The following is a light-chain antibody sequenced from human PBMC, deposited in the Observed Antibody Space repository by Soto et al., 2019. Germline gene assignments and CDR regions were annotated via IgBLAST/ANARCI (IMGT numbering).Light chain of an antibody. J-gene: IGKJ4*01. Sequence: EIVLTQSPGTLSLSPGERATLSCRASQSVSSSYLAWDQQKPGQAPRLLIYGASSTATGIPDRFSGSGSGTDFTLTISRLEPEDLAVYDCQQYGSSPRVTFGGGTKVVIK. CDR3: QQYGSSPRVT. V-gene: IGKV3-20*01. CDR2: GAS. CDR1: QSVSSSY.